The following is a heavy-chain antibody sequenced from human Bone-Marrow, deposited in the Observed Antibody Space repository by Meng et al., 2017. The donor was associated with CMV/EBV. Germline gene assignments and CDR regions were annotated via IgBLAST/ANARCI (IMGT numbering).Heavy chain of an antibody. V-gene: IGHV1-2*02. Sequence: SVKVSCKASGYTFTGYYMHWVRQAPGQGLEWMGWINPNSGGTNYAQKFQGRVTMTRDTSISTDYMELSRLRSDDTAVYYCARDRGDGYNSKCYHYYGMDVWGQGTTVTVSS. CDR1: GYTFTGYY. CDR3: ARDRGDGYNSKCYHYYGMDV. J-gene: IGHJ6*02. D-gene: IGHD5-24*01. CDR2: INPNSGGT.